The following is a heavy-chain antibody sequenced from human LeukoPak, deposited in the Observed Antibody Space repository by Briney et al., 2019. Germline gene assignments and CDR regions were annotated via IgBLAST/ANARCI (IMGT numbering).Heavy chain of an antibody. D-gene: IGHD3-10*01. CDR2: IYYSGST. J-gene: IGHJ4*02. Sequence: SETLSLTCTVSGGSIRSYYWSWIRQPPGKGLEWIGYIYYSGSTNYNPSLKSRVTISVDTSKNQFSLKLSSVTAADTAVYYCARESMVRGVTFDYWGQGTLATVSS. CDR1: GGSIRSYY. V-gene: IGHV4-59*01. CDR3: ARESMVRGVTFDY.